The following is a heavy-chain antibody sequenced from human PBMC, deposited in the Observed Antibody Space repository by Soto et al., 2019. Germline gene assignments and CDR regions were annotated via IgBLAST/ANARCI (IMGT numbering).Heavy chain of an antibody. Sequence: EVQLVESGGGLVQPGGSLRLSCAASGFTFSSYEMNWVRQAPGKGLEWVSYISSSGSTICYADSVKGRFTISRDNAKNSLYLQMNSLRAEDTAVYYCARDRGSSWWGGYFDYWGQGTLVTVSS. J-gene: IGHJ4*02. V-gene: IGHV3-48*03. CDR3: ARDRGSSWWGGYFDY. D-gene: IGHD6-6*01. CDR2: ISSSGSTI. CDR1: GFTFSSYE.